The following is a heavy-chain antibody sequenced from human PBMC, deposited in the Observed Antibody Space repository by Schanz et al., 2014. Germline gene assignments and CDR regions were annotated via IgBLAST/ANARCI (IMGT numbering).Heavy chain of an antibody. J-gene: IGHJ6*02. CDR2: IGYLGDT. CDR3: ARLPVGYGSGIWDV. CDR1: GFTFSSYA. V-gene: IGHV3-13*01. Sequence: EVQLLESGGGLVQPGGSLRLSCAASGFTFSSYAMSWVRQAPGKGLEWVSTIGYLGDTYYPDSVKGRFTISRENAKNSLYLQMNSLRAGDTAVYYCARLPVGYGSGIWDVWGQGTSVTVSS. D-gene: IGHD3-10*01.